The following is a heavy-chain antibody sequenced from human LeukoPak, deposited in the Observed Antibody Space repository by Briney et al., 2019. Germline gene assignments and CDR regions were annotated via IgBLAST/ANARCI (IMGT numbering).Heavy chain of an antibody. CDR3: AKDYEPLVGVHRWGDWFDP. Sequence: GGSLRLSCAASGLTFGSYGMNWVRQAPGKGLEWVSLISGTGGSTYYADSVKGRFTISRDNSKNTLYLQMNSLRAEDTAVYYCAKDYEPLVGVHRWGDWFDPWGQGTLVTVSS. D-gene: IGHD1-26*01. V-gene: IGHV3-23*01. CDR1: GLTFGSYG. CDR2: ISGTGGST. J-gene: IGHJ5*02.